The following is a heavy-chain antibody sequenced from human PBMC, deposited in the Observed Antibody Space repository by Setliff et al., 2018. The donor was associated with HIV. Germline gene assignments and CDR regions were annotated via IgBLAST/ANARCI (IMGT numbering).Heavy chain of an antibody. CDR2: IIPMYGVT. D-gene: IGHD2-21*02. J-gene: IGHJ1*01. Sequence: SVKVSCKASGGTFSSYVISWVRQAPGQGPEWMGGIIPMYGVTNYAQKFQGRVTITTDESTSTAYMELRSLRSDDTAMYYCARDGGPYCGGDCHLFRLPFQHWGQGTLVTVSS. CDR1: GGTFSSYV. CDR3: ARDGGPYCGGDCHLFRLPFQH. V-gene: IGHV1-69*05.